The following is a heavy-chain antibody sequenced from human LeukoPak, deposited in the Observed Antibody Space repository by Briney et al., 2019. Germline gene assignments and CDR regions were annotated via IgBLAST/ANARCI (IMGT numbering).Heavy chain of an antibody. CDR1: GGSISSYY. J-gene: IGHJ4*02. D-gene: IGHD3-22*01. CDR3: ARDRRVYYYDSSGYYHDY. V-gene: IGHV4-59*01. CDR2: IYYSGST. Sequence: PSETLSLTCTVSGGSISSYYWSWIRQPPGKGLEWIGYIYYSGSTNYNPSLKSRVTISVDTSKNQFSLKLSSVTAADTAVYYCARDRRVYYYDSSGYYHDYWGQGTLVTVSS.